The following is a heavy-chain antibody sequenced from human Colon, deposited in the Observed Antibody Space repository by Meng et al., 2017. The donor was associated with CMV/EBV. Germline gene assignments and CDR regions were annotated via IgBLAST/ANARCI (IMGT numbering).Heavy chain of an antibody. CDR1: GYSFPDHY. J-gene: IGHJ6*02. CDR2: INPNRGGR. Sequence: ASVKVSCKASGYSFPDHYIHWVRQAPGQGLEWMGWINPNRGGRNYAQQFQGRVSMTGDTSINTAYMELTGLTSADTAVYYCARGDLARLFSDCYGMDVWGQGTTVTVSS. CDR3: ARGDLARLFSDCYGMDV. V-gene: IGHV1-2*02. D-gene: IGHD3-22*01.